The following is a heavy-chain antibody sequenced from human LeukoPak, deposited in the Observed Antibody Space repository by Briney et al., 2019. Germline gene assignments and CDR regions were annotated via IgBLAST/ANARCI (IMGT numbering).Heavy chain of an antibody. D-gene: IGHD3-16*01. CDR3: ARDGVSGIPDY. CDR2: IYYSGST. Sequence: PSETLSLTCTVSGGSISSYYWSWIRQPPGKGLEWIGYIYYSGSTNYNPSLKSRVTISIDTSKNQFSLKLSSVTAADTAVYYCARDGVSGIPDYWGQGTPVTVSS. V-gene: IGHV4-59*01. J-gene: IGHJ4*02. CDR1: GGSISSYY.